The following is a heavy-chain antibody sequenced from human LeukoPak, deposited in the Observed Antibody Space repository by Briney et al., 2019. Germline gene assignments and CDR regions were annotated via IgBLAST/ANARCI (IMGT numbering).Heavy chain of an antibody. J-gene: IGHJ5*02. CDR2: INPNSGGT. CDR3: AGYYDILTGFEP. CDR1: GYTFTGYY. Sequence: ASVKVSCKASGYTFTGYYMHWVRQAPGQRLEWMGRINPNSGGTNYAQKFQGRVTMTRDTSISTAYMELSRLRSDDTAVYYCAGYYDILTGFEPWGQGTLVTVSS. V-gene: IGHV1-2*06. D-gene: IGHD3-9*01.